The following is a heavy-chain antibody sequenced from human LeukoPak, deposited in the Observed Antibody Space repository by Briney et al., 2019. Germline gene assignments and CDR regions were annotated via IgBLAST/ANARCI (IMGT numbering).Heavy chain of an antibody. CDR2: ISSSDSTI. CDR1: GFTFSSYE. J-gene: IGHJ6*04. D-gene: IGHD3-10*02. Sequence: GGSLRLSCTASGFTFSSYEMNWVRQAPGKGLEWISYISSSDSTIYYADSVKGRFTISRDNAKNSLYLQMNSLRAEDTAVYYCAELGITMIGGVWGKGTTVTISS. CDR3: AELGITMIGGV. V-gene: IGHV3-48*03.